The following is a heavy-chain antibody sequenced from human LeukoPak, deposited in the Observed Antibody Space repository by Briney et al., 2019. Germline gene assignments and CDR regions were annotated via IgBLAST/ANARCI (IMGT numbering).Heavy chain of an antibody. V-gene: IGHV4-34*01. CDR3: AKNGQSGFSFDP. Sequence: TSETLSLTCAVYGGSLNGHYWSWIRQPPGKGLEWIGEGSESGGTKFNPSLKSRVTISADTSKNQFSLKLNSVTAADTAVYYCAKNGQSGFSFDPWGQGTLVTVSS. CDR2: GSESGGT. D-gene: IGHD3-3*01. CDR1: GGSLNGHY. J-gene: IGHJ5*02.